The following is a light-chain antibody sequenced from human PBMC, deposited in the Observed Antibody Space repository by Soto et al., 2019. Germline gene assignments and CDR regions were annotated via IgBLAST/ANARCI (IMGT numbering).Light chain of an antibody. J-gene: IGLJ3*02. CDR1: SSHVGGYNY. Sequence: QSALTQPASVSGSPGQSITISCTGTSSHVGGYNYVSWFQQHPGKAPKLMIYEVSSRPSGVSNRFSGSKSGNTASLTISGLQTEDEADYYCNSYTTSSTWVFGGGTKLT. CDR2: EVS. V-gene: IGLV2-14*01. CDR3: NSYTTSSTWV.